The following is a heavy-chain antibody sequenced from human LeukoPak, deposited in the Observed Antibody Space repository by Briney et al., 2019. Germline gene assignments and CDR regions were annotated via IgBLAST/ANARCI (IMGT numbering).Heavy chain of an antibody. CDR2: IYTSGST. CDR1: GDSISSGDYY. V-gene: IGHV4-61*02. CDR3: AREREGPYGYLDY. Sequence: MTSETLSLTCTVSGDSISSGDYYWSWIRQPAGKGLEWIGSIYTSGSTYYNPSLKSRVTISVDTSKNQFSLKLSSVTAADTAVYYCAREREGPYGYLDYWGQGILVTVSS. J-gene: IGHJ4*02. D-gene: IGHD4-17*01.